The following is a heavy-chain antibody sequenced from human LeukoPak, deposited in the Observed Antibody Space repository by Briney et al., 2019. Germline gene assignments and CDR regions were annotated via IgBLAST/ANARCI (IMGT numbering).Heavy chain of an antibody. V-gene: IGHV3-48*03. J-gene: IGHJ4*02. D-gene: IGHD3-10*01. Sequence: GGSLRLSCAASGFTFSSYEMNWVRQAPGKGLEWVSYISSSGSTIYYADSEKGRFTISRDNAKNSLYLQMNSPRAEDTTVYYCARVAVRGVVYWGQGTLVTVSS. CDR3: ARVAVRGVVY. CDR2: ISSSGSTI. CDR1: GFTFSSYE.